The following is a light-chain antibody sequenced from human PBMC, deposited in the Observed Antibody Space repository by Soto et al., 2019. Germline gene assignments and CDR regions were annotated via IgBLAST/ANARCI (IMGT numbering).Light chain of an antibody. Sequence: AIHMTQSPSSLSASIGDRVTMTCRASQDITNDLGWYRQKPGKAPKLIINTTSTLQSGVPSRFSGSGSGTHFTLHLSSLQPEDFATYFCLQDYTFPLTFGGGTKVEIK. J-gene: IGKJ4*01. V-gene: IGKV1-6*02. CDR3: LQDYTFPLT. CDR1: QDITND. CDR2: TTS.